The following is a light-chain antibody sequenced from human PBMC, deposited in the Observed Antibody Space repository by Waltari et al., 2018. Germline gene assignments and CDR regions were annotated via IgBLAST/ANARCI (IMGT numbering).Light chain of an antibody. V-gene: IGKV4-1*01. CDR1: QSVLYSSNNKNY. J-gene: IGKJ1*01. CDR2: WAS. Sequence: IVMTQSPDSLAVSLGERATINCKSSQSVLYSSNNKNYLAWYQQKPGQPPKLLIYWASTRESGVPDRFSGSGSGTDFTLTISSLQAEDVAVYYCQQYYSTPGWTFGQGTKVEIK. CDR3: QQYYSTPGWT.